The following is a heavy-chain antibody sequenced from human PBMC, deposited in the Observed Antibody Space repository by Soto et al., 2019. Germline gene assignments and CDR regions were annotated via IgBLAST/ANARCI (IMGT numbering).Heavy chain of an antibody. CDR2: IKSKTDGGTT. J-gene: IGHJ1*01. CDR3: TTDLYILCSSTSCYGGSGEYFQH. CDR1: GFTFSNAW. Sequence: GGSLRLSCAASGFTFSNAWMSWVRQAPGKGLEWVGRIKSKTDGGTTDYAAPVKGRFTISRDDSKNTLYLQMNSLKTEDTAVYYCTTDLYILCSSTSCYGGSGEYFQHWGQGTLVTVSS. V-gene: IGHV3-15*01. D-gene: IGHD2-2*01.